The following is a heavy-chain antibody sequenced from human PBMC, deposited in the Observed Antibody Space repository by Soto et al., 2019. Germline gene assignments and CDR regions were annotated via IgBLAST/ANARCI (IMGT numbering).Heavy chain of an antibody. CDR2: ISSSSSYI. D-gene: IGHD2-15*01. CDR3: ARSQSGYDAFDI. Sequence: EVQLVESGGGLVKPGGSLRLSCAASGFTFSSYSMNWFRPAPGKGLEWVSSISSSSSYIYYADSVKGRFTISRDNAKNSLYLQMNSLRAEDTAVYYCARSQSGYDAFDIWGQGTMVTVSS. J-gene: IGHJ3*02. V-gene: IGHV3-21*01. CDR1: GFTFSSYS.